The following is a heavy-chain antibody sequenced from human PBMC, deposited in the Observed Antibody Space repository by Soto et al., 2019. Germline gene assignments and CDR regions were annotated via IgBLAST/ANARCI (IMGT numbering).Heavy chain of an antibody. CDR1: GFTFSSYW. V-gene: IGHV3-7*01. CDR2: IKQDGSEK. J-gene: IGHJ4*02. Sequence: GGSLRLSCAASGFTFSSYWMSWVRQAPGKGLEWVANIKQDGSEKYYVDSVKGRFTISRDNAKNSLYLQMNSLRAEDTAVYYCARTAYYDYIWGSYLFCYFDYWGQGTLVTVSS. D-gene: IGHD3-16*01. CDR3: ARTAYYDYIWGSYLFCYFDY.